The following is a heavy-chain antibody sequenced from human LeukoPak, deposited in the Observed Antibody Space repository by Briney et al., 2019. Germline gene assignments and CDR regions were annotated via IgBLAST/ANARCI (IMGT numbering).Heavy chain of an antibody. CDR1: GGSISSYY. J-gene: IGHJ5*02. Sequence: SETLSLTCTVSGGSISSYYWSWIRQPPGKGLEWIGYIYYSGSTNYNPSLKSRVTISVDTSKNQFSLKLTSVTPADTAVYYCARDSIRVQTGTTPWGRGTLVTVSS. CDR2: IYYSGST. CDR3: ARDSIRVQTGTTP. D-gene: IGHD1-1*01. V-gene: IGHV4-59*01.